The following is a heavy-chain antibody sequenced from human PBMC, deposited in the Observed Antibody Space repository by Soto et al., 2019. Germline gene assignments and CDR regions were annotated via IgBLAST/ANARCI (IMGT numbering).Heavy chain of an antibody. CDR3: ARDHYYYDSSGYYHLIDY. CDR1: GGSISSGDYY. Sequence: PSETLSLTCTVSGGSISSGDYYWSWIRQPPGKGLEWIGYIYYSGSTYYNPSLKSRVTISVDTSKNQFSLKLSSVTAADTAVYYCARDHYYYDSSGYYHLIDYWGQGTLVTVSS. D-gene: IGHD3-22*01. CDR2: IYYSGST. V-gene: IGHV4-30-4*01. J-gene: IGHJ4*02.